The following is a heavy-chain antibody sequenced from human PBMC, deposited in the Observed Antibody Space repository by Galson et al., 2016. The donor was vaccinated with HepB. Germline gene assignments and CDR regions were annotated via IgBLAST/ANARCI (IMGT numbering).Heavy chain of an antibody. J-gene: IGHJ6*02. CDR2: ISSSSTI. V-gene: IGHV3-48*02. CDR3: ASFFGVVSGFPRYYYYGMDV. Sequence: SLRLSCAASGFTFSSYSMNWVRQAPGKGLEWVSYISSSSTIYYADPVKGRFAISRDNAKNSLYLQMNSLRDEDTAVYYCASFFGVVSGFPRYYYYGMDVWGQGTTVTVSS. D-gene: IGHD3-3*01. CDR1: GFTFSSYS.